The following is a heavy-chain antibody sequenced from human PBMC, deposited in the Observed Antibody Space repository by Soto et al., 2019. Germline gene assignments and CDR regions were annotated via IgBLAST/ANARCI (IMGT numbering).Heavy chain of an antibody. CDR2: IYHSGST. D-gene: IGHD2-8*01. CDR3: ARGSYCTNGVCYPRDNWFDP. V-gene: IGHV4-30-2*01. Sequence: QLQLQESGSGLVKPSQTLSLTCAVSGGSISSGGYSWSWIRQPPGKGLEWIGYIYHSGSTYYNPSLKSRVTIPVDRSKNKFSLKLSAVTAADTAVYYCARGSYCTNGVCYPRDNWFDPWGQGTLVTVSS. J-gene: IGHJ5*02. CDR1: GGSISSGGYS.